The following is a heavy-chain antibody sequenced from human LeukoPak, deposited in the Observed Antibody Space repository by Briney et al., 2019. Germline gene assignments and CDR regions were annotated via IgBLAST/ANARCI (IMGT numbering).Heavy chain of an antibody. Sequence: SETLSLTCAVYGGSFSGCYWSWIRQPPGKGLEWIGEINHSGSTNYNPSLKSRVTISVDTSKNQFSLKLSSVTAADTAVYYCARLAPSITIFDPWGQGTLVTVSS. CDR2: INHSGST. CDR3: ARLAPSITIFDP. V-gene: IGHV4-34*01. J-gene: IGHJ5*02. D-gene: IGHD3-3*01. CDR1: GGSFSGCY.